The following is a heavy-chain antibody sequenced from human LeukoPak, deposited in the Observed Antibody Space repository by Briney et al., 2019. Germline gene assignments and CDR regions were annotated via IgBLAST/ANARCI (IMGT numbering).Heavy chain of an antibody. CDR3: TEGLAI. D-gene: IGHD3/OR15-3a*01. J-gene: IGHJ3*02. CDR1: GITIRHAW. V-gene: IGHV3-15*01. Sequence: GGSLRLSCEASGITIRHAWMSWVRQAPGKGLEWVGLIKTRTAGGTADYTEPVKGRFTISRDDSKDTVYLQMGSLKTEDAGLYYCTEGLAIWGQGTMVTVSS. CDR2: IKTRTAGGTA.